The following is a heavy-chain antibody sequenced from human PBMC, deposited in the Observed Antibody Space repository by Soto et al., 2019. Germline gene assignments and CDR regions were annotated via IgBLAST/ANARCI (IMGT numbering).Heavy chain of an antibody. V-gene: IGHV1-3*01. CDR2: INAGNGNT. CDR3: ARSITMIVVARFDY. CDR1: GYTFTSYA. Sequence: ASVKVSCKASGYTFTSYAMHWVRQAPGQRLEWMGWINAGNGNTKYSQKFQGRVTITRDTSASTAYTELSSLRSEDTAVYYCARSITMIVVARFDYWGQGTLVTVSS. J-gene: IGHJ4*02. D-gene: IGHD3-22*01.